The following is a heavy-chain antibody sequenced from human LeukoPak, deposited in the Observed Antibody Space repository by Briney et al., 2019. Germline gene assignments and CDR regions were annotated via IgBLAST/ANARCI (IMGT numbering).Heavy chain of an antibody. V-gene: IGHV1-46*01. D-gene: IGHD3-9*01. J-gene: IGHJ6*03. CDR2: INPSGGST. CDR3: ARVDENDILTGYENYYYMDV. CDR1: GYTFTSYY. Sequence: ASVKVSCKASGYTFTSYYMHWVRQAPGQGLEWMGIINPSGGSTSYAQKFQGRVTMTTDTSTSTAYMELRSLRSDDTAVYYCARVDENDILTGYENYYYMDVWGKGTTVTVSS.